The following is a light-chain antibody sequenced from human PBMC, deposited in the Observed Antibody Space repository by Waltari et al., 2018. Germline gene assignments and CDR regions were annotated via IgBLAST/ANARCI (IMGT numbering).Light chain of an antibody. V-gene: IGLV2-23*01. CDR1: SSDVGSYNL. CDR2: EGT. Sequence: QSALTQPASVSGSPGQSITISCTGTSSDVGSYNLVSWYQQHPGKGPQLIIYEGTKRPSGVSNRFSGSKSGNTASLTISGLQAEDEAEYYCCSYAGSSTVVFGGGTKLTVL. J-gene: IGLJ2*01. CDR3: CSYAGSSTVV.